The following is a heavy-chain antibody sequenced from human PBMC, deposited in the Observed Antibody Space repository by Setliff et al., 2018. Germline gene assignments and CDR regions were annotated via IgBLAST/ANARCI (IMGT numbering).Heavy chain of an antibody. CDR1: GGSISRDY. Sequence: SETLSLTCTVSGGSISRDYWMWIRQPPGKGLEWIGYIFYSGSTNYNPALKSRVTISKDTSKNQISLNLNSVTPADTAVYYCARGSEFYYGSGTTDSWGPGTLVTVSS. CDR2: IFYSGST. V-gene: IGHV4-59*01. D-gene: IGHD3-10*01. CDR3: ARGSEFYYGSGTTDS. J-gene: IGHJ4*02.